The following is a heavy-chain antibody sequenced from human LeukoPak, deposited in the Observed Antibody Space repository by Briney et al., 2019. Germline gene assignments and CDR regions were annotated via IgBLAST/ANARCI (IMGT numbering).Heavy chain of an antibody. D-gene: IGHD3-22*01. V-gene: IGHV3-23*01. CDR2: ISGSGGST. CDR1: GFTFSSYS. J-gene: IGHJ6*02. Sequence: GGSLRLSCAASGFTFSSYSMNWVRQAPGKGLEWVSAISGSGGSTYYADSVKGRFTISRDNSKNTLYLQMNSLRVEDTAVYYCAKVYYYDSSGYYYGMDVWGQGTTVTVSS. CDR3: AKVYYYDSSGYYYGMDV.